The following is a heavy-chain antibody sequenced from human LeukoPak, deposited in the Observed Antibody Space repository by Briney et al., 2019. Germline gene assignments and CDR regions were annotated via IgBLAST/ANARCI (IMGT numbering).Heavy chain of an antibody. CDR1: GGSISSYY. J-gene: IGHJ5*02. CDR3: ARLSAGFNSSYWFDP. Sequence: SETLSLTCTVSGGSISSYYWMWIRQPPGKGLEWIGYIYSSGRTNYNPSLKSQVTMSVDTSKNQFSLKVISVTAADTAVYYCARLSAGFNSSYWFDPWGQGTLVTVSS. CDR2: IYSSGRT. D-gene: IGHD2/OR15-2a*01. V-gene: IGHV4-4*09.